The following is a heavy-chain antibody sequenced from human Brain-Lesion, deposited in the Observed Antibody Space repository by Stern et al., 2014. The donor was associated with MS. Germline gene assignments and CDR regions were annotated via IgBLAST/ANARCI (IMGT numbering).Heavy chain of an antibody. D-gene: IGHD1-14*01. CDR1: GSTFTTID. V-gene: IGHV1-8*01. Sequence: VQLVESGAAVRRPGASVRVSCKASGSTFTTIDINWVRQAPGHGLEWMGWRSPSSGDTGEAQKFQGRVTMTRDTSINTAYMELSSLVSEDTAVYYCAGGQPEMSHFDSWGQGTQVIVSS. CDR3: AGGQPEMSHFDS. CDR2: RSPSSGDT. J-gene: IGHJ4*02.